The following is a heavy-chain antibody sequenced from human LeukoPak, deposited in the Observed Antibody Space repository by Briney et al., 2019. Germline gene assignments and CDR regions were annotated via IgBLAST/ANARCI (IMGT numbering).Heavy chain of an antibody. CDR3: ARGGSGSGSTPQDY. V-gene: IGHV4-59*12. D-gene: IGHD3-10*01. CDR1: GGSISSYY. J-gene: IGHJ4*02. Sequence: SETLSLTCTVSGGSISSYYWSWIRQPPGKGLEWIGYIYYSGSTYYNPSLRSRVTISVDTSKNQFSLKLSSVTAADTAVYYCARGGSGSGSTPQDYWGQGTLVTVSS. CDR2: IYYSGST.